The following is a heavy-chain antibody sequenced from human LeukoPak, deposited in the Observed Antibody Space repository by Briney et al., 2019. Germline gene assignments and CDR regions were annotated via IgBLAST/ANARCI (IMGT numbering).Heavy chain of an antibody. CDR3: ARGTYYYDSSGYPPMDV. CDR2: IYTSGST. Sequence: PSETLSLTCTVSGGSSSSYDWSWIRQPPGKGLEWIGYIYTSGSTNYNPSLKSRVTISVDTSKNQFSLKLSSVTAADTAVYYCARGTYYYDSSGYPPMDVWGKGTTVTVSS. J-gene: IGHJ6*03. CDR1: GGSSSSYD. V-gene: IGHV4-4*09. D-gene: IGHD3-22*01.